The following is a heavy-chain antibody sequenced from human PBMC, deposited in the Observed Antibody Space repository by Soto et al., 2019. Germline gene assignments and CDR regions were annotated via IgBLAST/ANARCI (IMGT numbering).Heavy chain of an antibody. Sequence: QVQLQESGPGLVKPSETLSLTCSVSGDSLTSYYWTWVRQPPGKGLEWIGYIYYTGKTNYNPSLKSRVTISMDLSKNQFSLELRSLTAADTAVYYCARIILTGYYGLEPWGQGTPVIVSA. CDR2: IYYTGKT. CDR1: GDSLTSYY. CDR3: ARIILTGYYGLEP. V-gene: IGHV4-59*01. J-gene: IGHJ5*02. D-gene: IGHD3-9*01.